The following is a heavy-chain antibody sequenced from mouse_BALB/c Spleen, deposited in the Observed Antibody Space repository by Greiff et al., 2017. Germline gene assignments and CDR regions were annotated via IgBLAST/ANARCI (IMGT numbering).Heavy chain of an antibody. Sequence: VQLQQSGPELVKPGASVKISCKGSGYTFTDYAMHWVKQSHAKSLEWIGVISTYYGDASYNQKFKGKATMTVDKSSSTAYMELARLTSEDSAIYYCARYGSYFDYWGQGTTLTVSS. CDR2: ISTYYGDA. CDR3: ARYGSYFDY. D-gene: IGHD1-1*01. V-gene: IGHV1-67*01. CDR1: GYTFTDYA. J-gene: IGHJ2*01.